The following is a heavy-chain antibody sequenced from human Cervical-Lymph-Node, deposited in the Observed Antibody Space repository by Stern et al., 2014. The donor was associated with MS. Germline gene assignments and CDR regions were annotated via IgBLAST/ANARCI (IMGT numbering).Heavy chain of an antibody. CDR2: IIPMLGTA. V-gene: IGHV1-69*01. CDR3: ASSVGELTPEAV. CDR1: GGTFSSYA. J-gene: IGHJ6*02. Sequence: VQLLQSGAEVKKPGSSVRVSCKASGGTFSSYAISWVRQAPGQGLEWMGGIIPMLGTANYAQKFQGRVTITADDSTTTAYMEVSSLRSEDTAVYYCASSVGELTPEAVWGQGTTVTVFS. D-gene: IGHD3-10*01.